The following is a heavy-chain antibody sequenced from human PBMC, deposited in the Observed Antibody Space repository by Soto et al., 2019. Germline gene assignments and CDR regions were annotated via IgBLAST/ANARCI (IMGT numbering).Heavy chain of an antibody. V-gene: IGHV4-4*02. J-gene: IGHJ4*02. CDR2: IYHTGST. Sequence: QVQLQQSGPRLARPSGTLSLTCVVSGGSISSTNWWTWVRQTPGKGLEWIGEIYHTGSTKYNPSLKNRVIISLDKSHNQFSLNLKSVTAADTAVYYCATLPPRIVVVVLPIPSWGQGTLVTVSA. CDR1: GGSISSTNW. D-gene: IGHD2-15*01. CDR3: ATLPPRIVVVVLPIPS.